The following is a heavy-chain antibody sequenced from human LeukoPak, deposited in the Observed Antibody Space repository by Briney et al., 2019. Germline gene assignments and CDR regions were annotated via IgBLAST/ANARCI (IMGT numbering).Heavy chain of an antibody. CDR2: MQASGGT. CDR3: ARVYGWYAVHH. J-gene: IGHJ5*02. D-gene: IGHD6-19*01. CDR1: GDSLNNYY. Sequence: PSETLSLTCTVSGDSLNNYYWAWIRQPPGKGLEWIAYMQASGGTNSNPSLKSRVTMSLDTAQNQLSLKLSSVTAADSAVYFCARVYGWYAVHHWGRGTLVTVSS. V-gene: IGHV4-4*09.